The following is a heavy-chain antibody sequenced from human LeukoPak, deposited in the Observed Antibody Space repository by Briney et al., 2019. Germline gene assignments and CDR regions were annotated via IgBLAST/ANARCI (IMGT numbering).Heavy chain of an antibody. CDR2: IIPILGIA. D-gene: IGHD5-24*01. CDR3: AREMRDGYNFY. J-gene: IGHJ4*02. V-gene: IGHV1-69*04. Sequence: ASVKVSCKASGGTFSSYAISWVRQAPGQGLEWMGRIIPILGIANYAQKFQGRVTITADKSTSTAYMELSSLRSEDTAVYYCAREMRDGYNFYWGQGTLVTVSS. CDR1: GGTFSSYA.